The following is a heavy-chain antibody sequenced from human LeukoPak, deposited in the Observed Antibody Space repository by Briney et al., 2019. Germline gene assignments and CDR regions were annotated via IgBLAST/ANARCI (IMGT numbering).Heavy chain of an antibody. Sequence: SETLSLTCAVYGGSFSGYYWSWIRQPPGKGLEWIGEINHSGSTNYNPSLKSRVTISVDTSKNQFSLKLSSVPAADTAVYYCARVPAAIRATDYWGQGTLVTVSS. CDR2: INHSGST. V-gene: IGHV4-34*01. D-gene: IGHD2-2*02. J-gene: IGHJ4*02. CDR3: ARVPAAIRATDY. CDR1: GGSFSGYY.